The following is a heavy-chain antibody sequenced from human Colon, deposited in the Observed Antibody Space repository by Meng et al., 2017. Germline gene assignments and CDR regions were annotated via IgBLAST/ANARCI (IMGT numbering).Heavy chain of an antibody. D-gene: IGHD4-17*01. J-gene: IGHJ4*02. V-gene: IGHV3-21*06. Sequence: ELQLVESGGGLVKPGGSLRRSCAASGFTFISYSMNWVRQAPGKGLEWVSSVSSNSYYIYYADSVEGRFTISRDNAKNSLYLQMNSLRAEDTAVYYCARAEYGDLDFDHWGQGPLVTVSS. CDR3: ARAEYGDLDFDH. CDR1: GFTFISYS. CDR2: VSSNSYYI.